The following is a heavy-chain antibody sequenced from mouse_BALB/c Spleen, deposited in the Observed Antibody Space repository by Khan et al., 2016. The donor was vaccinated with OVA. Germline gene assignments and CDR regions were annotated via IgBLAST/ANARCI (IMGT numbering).Heavy chain of an antibody. CDR1: GYIFTSYW. CDR3: ASGEAVYYLDY. Sequence: QVQLQQSGAELVRPGASVKLSCKTSGYIFTSYWIHWVKQRSGQGLEWIARIYPGTNNTYYNEKLKDKATLTADKSSSTVSMQLSSLKSEDSAGYCCASGEAVYYLDYWGQGTTLTVSS. J-gene: IGHJ2*01. V-gene: IGHV1S132*01. CDR2: IYPGTNNT.